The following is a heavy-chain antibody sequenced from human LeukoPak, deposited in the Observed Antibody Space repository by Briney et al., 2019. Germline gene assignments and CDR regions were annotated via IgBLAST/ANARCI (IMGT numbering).Heavy chain of an antibody. CDR1: EFTFDYYG. CDR3: ARVDYASGYFDL. V-gene: IGHV3-20*01. CDR2: INWNCYSI. Sequence: GGSLRLSCAASEFTFDYYGMSWVRQAPGKGLEWVSGINWNCYSIGYADSVKGRFTISRDNGKNFLYLQMNSLKAEDTAFYHCARVDYASGYFDLWGRGTLVTVSS. J-gene: IGHJ2*01. D-gene: IGHD3-16*01.